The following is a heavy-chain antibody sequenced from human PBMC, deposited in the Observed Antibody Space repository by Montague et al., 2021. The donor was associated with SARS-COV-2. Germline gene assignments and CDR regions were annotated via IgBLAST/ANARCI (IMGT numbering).Heavy chain of an antibody. V-gene: IGHV3-7*01. D-gene: IGHD6-19*01. CDR3: AREGAVAGCYYYYGMDV. CDR1: GFTFSSYW. CDR2: IKQDGSEK. Sequence: SLRLSCAASGFTFSSYWMSWVRQAPGKGLEWVANIKQDGSEKYYVDSVKGRFTISRDNAKNSLYLQMNSLRAEDTAVYYCAREGAVAGCYYYYGMDVWGQGTTVTVSS. J-gene: IGHJ6*02.